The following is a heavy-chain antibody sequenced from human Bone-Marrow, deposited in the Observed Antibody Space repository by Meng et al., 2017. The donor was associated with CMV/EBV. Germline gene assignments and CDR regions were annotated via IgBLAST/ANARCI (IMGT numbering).Heavy chain of an antibody. D-gene: IGHD3-3*01. V-gene: IGHV4-31*03. CDR1: GGSSSSGGYY. J-gene: IGHJ4*02. CDR3: ARGSGYQRR. CDR2: IYYSGST. Sequence: TCTVSGGSSSSGGYYCSWSHQHPGKGLKWIGYIYYSGSTYYNPSLKSRVTISVDTSKNQFSLKLSSVTAADTAVYYCARGSGYQRRWGQGTLVTVSS.